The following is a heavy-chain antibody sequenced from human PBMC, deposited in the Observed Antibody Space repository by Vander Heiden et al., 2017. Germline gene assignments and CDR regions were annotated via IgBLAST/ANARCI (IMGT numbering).Heavy chain of an antibody. D-gene: IGHD2-21*02. CDR2: MNPNRGNT. J-gene: IGHJ3*02. V-gene: IGHV1-8*01. CDR1: GYTFRSYD. CDR3: AREGVVVTPIPDPFDI. Sequence: QVQLVQSGAEVKKPGASVKVSCKASGYTFRSYDINWVRQAAGQGLEWMGWMNPNRGNTGYAQKFQGRVTMTRSTSISTAYMELSSLTSEDTAVYYCAREGVVVTPIPDPFDIWGQGTMVTVSS.